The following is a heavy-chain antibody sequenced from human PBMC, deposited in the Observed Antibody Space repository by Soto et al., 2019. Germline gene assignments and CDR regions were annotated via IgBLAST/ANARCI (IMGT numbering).Heavy chain of an antibody. CDR2: ISRSSSLT. J-gene: IGHJ4*02. CDR3: LRGDSRDY. V-gene: IGHV3-21*01. CDR1: GFTFSSYT. Sequence: EVQLVESGGGLVKPGGSLRLSCAASGFTFSSYTMNWVRQAPGKGLEWISSISRSSSLTYYADSVKGRFTISRDNAENSVYLQMSSLSPEDTAVYYCLRGDSRDYWGQGTLVTVSS.